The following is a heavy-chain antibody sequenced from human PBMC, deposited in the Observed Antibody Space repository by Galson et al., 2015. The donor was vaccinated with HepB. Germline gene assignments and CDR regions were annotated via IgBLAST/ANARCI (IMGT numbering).Heavy chain of an antibody. J-gene: IGHJ4*02. Sequence: SLRLSCAASGFTFSSYSMNWVRQAPGKGLKWVSSISSSSDYIFYAGSVKGRFTISRDNGKNSVFLQMNSLRAEDTAVYYCTTKTSGTYPFDYWGQGTLVTVSP. V-gene: IGHV3-21*01. D-gene: IGHD1-26*01. CDR3: TTKTSGTYPFDY. CDR2: ISSSSDYI. CDR1: GFTFSSYS.